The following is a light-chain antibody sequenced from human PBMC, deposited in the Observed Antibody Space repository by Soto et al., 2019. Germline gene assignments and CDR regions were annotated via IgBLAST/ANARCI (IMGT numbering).Light chain of an antibody. V-gene: IGLV2-8*01. CDR1: SSDVGGYNY. J-gene: IGLJ1*01. CDR2: EVN. Sequence: QSALTQPPSASGSPGQSVAISCTGTSSDVGGYNYVSWYQQHPGKAPKLMIYEVNKRPSGVPDRFSGSKSGNTASLTVSGLKAEDEPHYYCSSYAGSSNVFGTGTKVTV. CDR3: SSYAGSSNV.